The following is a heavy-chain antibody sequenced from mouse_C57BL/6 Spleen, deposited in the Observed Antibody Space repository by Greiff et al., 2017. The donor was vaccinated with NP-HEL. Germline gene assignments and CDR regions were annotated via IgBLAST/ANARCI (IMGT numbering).Heavy chain of an antibody. CDR1: GYTFTDYY. J-gene: IGHJ4*01. CDR3: AGGVGGYAMDY. V-gene: IGHV1-26*01. Sequence: EVQLQQSGPELVKPGASVKISCKASGYTFTDYYMNWVKQSHGKSLEWIGDINPNNGGTSYNQKFKGKATLTVDKSSSTAYMELRSLTSEDSAVSYCAGGVGGYAMDYWGQGTTVTVSS. CDR2: INPNNGGT. D-gene: IGHD3-3*01.